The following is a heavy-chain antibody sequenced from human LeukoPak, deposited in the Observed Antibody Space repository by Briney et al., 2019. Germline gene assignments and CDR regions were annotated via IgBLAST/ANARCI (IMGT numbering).Heavy chain of an antibody. Sequence: GESLKISCKGSGYSFTSYWIGWVRQMPGKGLEWMGIIYPGDSDTRYSPSFQGQVTISADKPISTAYLQWSSLKASDTAMYYCARQKAAANPDYYYGMDVWGQGTTVTVSS. D-gene: IGHD6-13*01. J-gene: IGHJ6*02. CDR3: ARQKAAANPDYYYGMDV. V-gene: IGHV5-51*01. CDR1: GYSFTSYW. CDR2: IYPGDSDT.